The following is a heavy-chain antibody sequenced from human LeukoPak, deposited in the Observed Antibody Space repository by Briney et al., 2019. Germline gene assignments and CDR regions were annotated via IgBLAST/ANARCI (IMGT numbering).Heavy chain of an antibody. Sequence: SGGSLRLSCAVSGVTVNSNYMNWVRQAPGKGLEWVSIIYSGGNTYYADSVKGRFTISRDSSKNTLYLQMNGLRAEDTAVYYCARQQDTTNPGYWGQGTLVTVSS. V-gene: IGHV3-66*04. CDR3: ARQQDTTNPGY. CDR1: GVTVNSNY. D-gene: IGHD5-18*01. CDR2: IYSGGNT. J-gene: IGHJ4*02.